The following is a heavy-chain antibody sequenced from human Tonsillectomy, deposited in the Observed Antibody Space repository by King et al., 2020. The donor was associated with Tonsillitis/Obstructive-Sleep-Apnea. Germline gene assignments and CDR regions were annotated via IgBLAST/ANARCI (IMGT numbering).Heavy chain of an antibody. CDR3: ARGEGYCSGGSCYSGINFDY. CDR1: GFTFSSYA. V-gene: IGHV3-30*01. J-gene: IGHJ4*02. Sequence: QLVQSGGGVVQPGRFLRLSCAASGFTFSSYAMHWVRQAPGKGLEWVAVISYDGSNKYYADSVKGRFTIFRDNSKNTLYLQMNSLRAEDTAVYYCARGEGYCSGGSCYSGINFDYWGQGTLVTVSS. D-gene: IGHD2-15*01. CDR2: ISYDGSNK.